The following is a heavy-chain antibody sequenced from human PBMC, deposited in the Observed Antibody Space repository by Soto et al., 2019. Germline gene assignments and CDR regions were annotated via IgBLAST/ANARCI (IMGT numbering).Heavy chain of an antibody. J-gene: IGHJ5*02. CDR2: IDPSDSYT. Sequence: PGESLKISCKGSGYSFTSYWISWVRQMPGKGLEWMGRIDPSDSYTNYSPSFQGHVTISADKSISTAYLQWSSLKASDTAMYYCATGGNELGQRFDPWGQGTLVTVSS. CDR1: GYSFTSYW. D-gene: IGHD1-7*01. V-gene: IGHV5-10-1*01. CDR3: ATGGNELGQRFDP.